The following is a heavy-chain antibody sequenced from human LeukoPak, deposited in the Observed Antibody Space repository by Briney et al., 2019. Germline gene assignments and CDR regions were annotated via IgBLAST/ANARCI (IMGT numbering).Heavy chain of an antibody. D-gene: IGHD3-10*01. V-gene: IGHV1-2*02. Sequence: GASVKVSCKASGYTFTSYGISWVRQAPGQGLEWMGWINPNSGGTNYAQKFRGRVTMTRDTPISTVYMELSRLRSDDTAVYYCARGSGSYYYFDYWGQGTLVTVSS. J-gene: IGHJ4*02. CDR2: INPNSGGT. CDR1: GYTFTSYG. CDR3: ARGSGSYYYFDY.